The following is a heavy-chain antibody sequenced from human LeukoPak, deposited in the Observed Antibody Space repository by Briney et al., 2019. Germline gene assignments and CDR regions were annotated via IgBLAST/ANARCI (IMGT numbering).Heavy chain of an antibody. J-gene: IGHJ3*02. D-gene: IGHD6-13*01. CDR1: GFTFSDYY. Sequence: PGGSLRLSCAASGFTFSDYYMSWIRQAPGKGLEWISYISSSGGTIHYAGSVKGRFTISRDNAKNSLFLQMYSLRPEDTAVYHCARRRGSSWDNDAFDIWGQGTMVTVSS. V-gene: IGHV3-11*04. CDR2: ISSSGGTI. CDR3: ARRRGSSWDNDAFDI.